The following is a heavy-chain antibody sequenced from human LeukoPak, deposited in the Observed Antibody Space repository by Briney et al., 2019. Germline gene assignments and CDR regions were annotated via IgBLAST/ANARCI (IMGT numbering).Heavy chain of an antibody. V-gene: IGHV4-39*07. D-gene: IGHD3-9*01. CDR3: ARAKHFDWLQLDWFDP. CDR1: GGSISSSSYY. Sequence: SETLSLTCTVSGGSISSSSYYWGWIRQPPGKGLEWIGSIYYSGSTYYNPSLKSRVTISVDTSKNQSSLKLSSVTAADTAVYYCARAKHFDWLQLDWFDPWGQGTLVTVSS. J-gene: IGHJ5*02. CDR2: IYYSGST.